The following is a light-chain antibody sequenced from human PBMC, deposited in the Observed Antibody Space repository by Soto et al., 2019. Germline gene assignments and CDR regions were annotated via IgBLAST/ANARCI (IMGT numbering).Light chain of an antibody. CDR3: QQYGGSPLVT. CDR2: GAS. CDR1: QSVSSSS. J-gene: IGKJ2*01. V-gene: IGKV3-20*01. Sequence: EIVLTQSPGTLSLSPGERATLSCRASQSVSSSSLAWYQQKPGQAPRLLVYGASSRATGIPDRFSGSGSGTDFTLTISRLVPEDFAVYYCQQYGGSPLVTFGQGTKLEIQ.